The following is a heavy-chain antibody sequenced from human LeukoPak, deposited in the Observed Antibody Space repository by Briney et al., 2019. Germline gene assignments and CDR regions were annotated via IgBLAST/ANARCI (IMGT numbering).Heavy chain of an antibody. Sequence: ASVKVSCKASGYTFTNYRINWVRQAPGQGLEWMGWISAYNGDTNYAQKLQGRVTMTTDTSTRTAYMELRSLRSDDTAVYYCARDDYDSSGTLDYWGQGTLVTVSS. V-gene: IGHV1-18*01. J-gene: IGHJ4*02. CDR3: ARDDYDSSGTLDY. D-gene: IGHD3-22*01. CDR1: GYTFTNYR. CDR2: ISAYNGDT.